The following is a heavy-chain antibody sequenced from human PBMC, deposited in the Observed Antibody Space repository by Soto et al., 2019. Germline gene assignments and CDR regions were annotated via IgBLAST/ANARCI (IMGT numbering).Heavy chain of an antibody. CDR3: ARYTYYYDSSGYPPTLFDF. CDR2: ISGSGGST. V-gene: IGHV3-23*01. Sequence: PVVSHRHSNTASGFTIVNHAMSCIRQTTGKGLEWVSAISGSGGSTYYADSVKGRFTISRDNSKNTLYLQMNSLRAEDTAVYYCARYTYYYDSSGYPPTLFDFWGQGTLVTVSS. D-gene: IGHD3-22*01. J-gene: IGHJ4*02. CDR1: GFTIVNHA.